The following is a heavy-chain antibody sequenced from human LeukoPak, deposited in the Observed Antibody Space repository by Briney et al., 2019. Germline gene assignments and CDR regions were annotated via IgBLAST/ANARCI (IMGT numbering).Heavy chain of an antibody. V-gene: IGHV4-59*01. J-gene: IGHJ5*01. CDR1: GGSISCYY. D-gene: IGHD5-18*01. CDR2: IFYSGST. CDR3: ARALRGYSYAYWWFDT. Sequence: PSETLSLTCTVSGGSISCYYWNWILQPPGKGLEWIGYIFYSGSTNNIPLLKSRATISVDTSKNQFSLKLSSVTAAATAVYYCARALRGYSYAYWWFDTWGHGSLATVSS.